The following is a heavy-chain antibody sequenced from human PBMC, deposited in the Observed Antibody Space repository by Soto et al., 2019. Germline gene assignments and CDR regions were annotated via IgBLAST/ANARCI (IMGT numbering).Heavy chain of an antibody. D-gene: IGHD4-17*01. Sequence: SETLSLTCTVSGGSISSYYWSWIRQPPGKGLEWIGYIYYSGSTNYNPSLKGRVTISVDTSKNQFSLKLSSVTAADTAVYYCAGVYDYGDYELDYWGQGTLVTVSS. CDR3: AGVYDYGDYELDY. V-gene: IGHV4-59*08. CDR1: GGSISSYY. CDR2: IYYSGST. J-gene: IGHJ4*02.